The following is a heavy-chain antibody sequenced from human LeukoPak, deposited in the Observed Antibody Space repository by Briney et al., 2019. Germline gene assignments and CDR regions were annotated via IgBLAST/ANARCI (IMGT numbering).Heavy chain of an antibody. Sequence: GGSLRLSCAASGFTFSSYGMHWVRQAPGKGLEWVAFIRYDGSNKYYADSVKGRFTISRDNSKNTLYLQMNSLRAEDTAVYYCARVMTTVTTVYYYYMDVWGKGTTVTISS. CDR1: GFTFSSYG. CDR2: IRYDGSNK. D-gene: IGHD4-17*01. J-gene: IGHJ6*03. CDR3: ARVMTTVTTVYYYYMDV. V-gene: IGHV3-30*02.